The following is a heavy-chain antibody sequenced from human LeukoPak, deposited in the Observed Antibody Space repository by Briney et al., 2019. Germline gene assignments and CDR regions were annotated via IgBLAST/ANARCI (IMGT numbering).Heavy chain of an antibody. D-gene: IGHD4/OR15-4a*01. CDR3: ARDGAIGASLDP. Sequence: SETLSLTCTVSGGSISRGGYYWSWIRQHPGTCLEWIGYIYYSGSTYYNPSLKSRVTISVDTSKNQFSLKLSSVTAADTAVYYCARDGAIGASLDPWGQGTLVTVSS. CDR1: GGSISRGGYY. J-gene: IGHJ5*02. CDR2: IYYSGST. V-gene: IGHV4-31*03.